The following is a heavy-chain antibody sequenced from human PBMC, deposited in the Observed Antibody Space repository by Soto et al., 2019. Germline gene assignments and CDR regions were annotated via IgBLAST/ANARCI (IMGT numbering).Heavy chain of an antibody. J-gene: IGHJ5*02. CDR1: GFTFSSYA. CDR2: IGGSGGST. Sequence: EVQLLESGGGLVQPGGSLRLSCAASGFTFSSYAMSWVRQAPGKGLEWVSAIGGSGGSTYYADSVKGRFTISRDNAKNTLYLQLNSLRAEDTAVYYCAKDARLRMNWFDPWGQGTLVTVSS. D-gene: IGHD4-17*01. CDR3: AKDARLRMNWFDP. V-gene: IGHV3-23*01.